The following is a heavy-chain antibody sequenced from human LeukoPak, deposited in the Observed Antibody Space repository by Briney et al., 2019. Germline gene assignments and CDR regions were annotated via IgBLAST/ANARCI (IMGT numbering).Heavy chain of an antibody. Sequence: GGSLRLSCAASGFSLSIHWLTWVRQAPGKRPQWVAHINPDGSETAFLDSVRGRFTISRDNSKNSLYLQMNILRVEDTAVYHCARGHYGLDVWGQGTTVTVSS. V-gene: IGHV3-7*01. CDR2: INPDGSET. CDR1: GFSLSIHW. J-gene: IGHJ6*02. CDR3: ARGHYGLDV.